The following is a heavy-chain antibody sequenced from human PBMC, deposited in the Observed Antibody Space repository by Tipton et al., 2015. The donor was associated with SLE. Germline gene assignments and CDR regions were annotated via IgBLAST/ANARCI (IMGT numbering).Heavy chain of an antibody. CDR2: IYTSGST. D-gene: IGHD3-10*01. CDR3: ASGGYGSGSHYLGGWFDP. Sequence: TLSLTCTVSGGSIRSYYWSWIRQSPGKGLEWIGYIYTSGSTNYNPSLKSRVTISADTSKKQFSLKLSSVTAADTAVYYCASGGYGSGSHYLGGWFDPWGRGTLVTVSS. J-gene: IGHJ5*02. V-gene: IGHV4-4*08. CDR1: GGSIRSYY.